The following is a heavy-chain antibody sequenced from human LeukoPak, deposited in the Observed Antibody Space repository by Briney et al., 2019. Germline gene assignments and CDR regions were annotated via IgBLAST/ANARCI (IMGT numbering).Heavy chain of an antibody. D-gene: IGHD2-15*01. CDR3: ARQEYCSGGSCYTWFDP. V-gene: IGHV5-51*01. CDR1: GYSFTSYW. CDR2: IYPGDSDT. Sequence: GESLKISCKGTGYSFTSYWIGWVRQMPGKGLEWMGIIYPGDSDTRYSPSFQGQVTMSVDKSISTAYLQWSSLKASDTAMYYCARQEYCSGGSCYTWFDPWGQGTLVTASS. J-gene: IGHJ5*02.